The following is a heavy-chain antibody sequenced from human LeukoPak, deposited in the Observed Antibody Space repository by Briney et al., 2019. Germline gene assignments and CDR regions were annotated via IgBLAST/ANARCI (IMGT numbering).Heavy chain of an antibody. J-gene: IGHJ4*02. CDR1: GGSISSYY. CDR3: ARNGGSYYGGFDY. Sequence: PSETLSLTCTVSGGSISSYYWSWIRQPPGKGLEWIGSIYYSGSTYYNPSLKSRVTISVDTSKNQFSLKLSSVTAADTAVYYCARNGGSYYGGFDYWGQGTLVTVSS. V-gene: IGHV4-59*05. D-gene: IGHD1-26*01. CDR2: IYYSGST.